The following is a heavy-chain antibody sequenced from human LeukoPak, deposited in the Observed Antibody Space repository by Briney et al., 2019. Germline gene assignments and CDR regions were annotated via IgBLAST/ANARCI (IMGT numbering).Heavy chain of an antibody. D-gene: IGHD3-16*01. CDR3: ARDGGAGELTAIGAFDI. J-gene: IGHJ3*02. CDR1: GVTVSSTD. CDR2: IFSGGGT. Sequence: PGGSLRLSCAVSGVTVSSTDMSWVRQAPGKGLEWVSVIFSGGGTYYTGSVRGRFTISRDNSKNTLYLQMNSLRAEDTAVYYCARDGGAGELTAIGAFDIWGQGTMVTVSS. V-gene: IGHV3-53*01.